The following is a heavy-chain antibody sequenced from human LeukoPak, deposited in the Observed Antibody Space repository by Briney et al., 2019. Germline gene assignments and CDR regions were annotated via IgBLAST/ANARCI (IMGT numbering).Heavy chain of an antibody. D-gene: IGHD3/OR15-3a*01. CDR2: MNPNSANT. V-gene: IGHV1-8*01. CDR3: ARWAWTPYYHYYMDV. CDR1: GYTFTSYD. Sequence: ASVKVSCKASGYTFTSYDINWVRQATGQGLEWMGWMNPNSANTGYAQKFQGRVTMTRNISISTAYMELGSLRSEDTAVYYCARWAWTPYYHYYMDVWGKGTTVTVSS. J-gene: IGHJ6*03.